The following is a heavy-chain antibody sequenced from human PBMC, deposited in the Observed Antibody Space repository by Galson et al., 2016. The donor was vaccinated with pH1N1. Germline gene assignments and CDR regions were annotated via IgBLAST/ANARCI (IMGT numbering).Heavy chain of an antibody. CDR1: GFSLSTSAVG. V-gene: IGHV2-5*01. D-gene: IGHD4-17*01. CDR3: AHREYGDFVVSFDH. J-gene: IGHJ4*02. Sequence: PALVKPTQTLRLTCTLSGFSLSTSAVGVGWIRQPPGKALEWLALIFWNDDRYYRPSLKNRLTITKGTSENLVFLTMTNMDPVDTATYYCAHREYGDFVVSFDHWGQGALVTVSS. CDR2: IFWNDDR.